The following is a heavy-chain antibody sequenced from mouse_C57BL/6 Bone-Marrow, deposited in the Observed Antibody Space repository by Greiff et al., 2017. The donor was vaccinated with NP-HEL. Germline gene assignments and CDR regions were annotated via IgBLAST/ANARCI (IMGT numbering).Heavy chain of an antibody. J-gene: IGHJ4*01. V-gene: IGHV6-6*01. CDR1: GFTFSDAW. CDR3: TSGPSTVVARAMDY. CDR2: IRNKANNHAT. Sequence: EVMLVESGGGLVQPGGSMKLSCAASGFTFSDAWMDWVRQSPEKGLEWVAEIRNKANNHATYYAESVKGRFTISRDDSKSSVYLQMNSLRAEDTGIYYCTSGPSTVVARAMDYWGQGTSVTVSS. D-gene: IGHD1-1*01.